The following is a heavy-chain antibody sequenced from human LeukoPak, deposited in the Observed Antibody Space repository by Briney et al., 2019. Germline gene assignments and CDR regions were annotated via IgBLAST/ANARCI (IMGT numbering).Heavy chain of an antibody. Sequence: ASVEASGKPSEYTVTAYYMTRWRQAPRHRLGCLGWINPNSGGTNYAQKFQGRVTMTRDTSISTAYMELSRLRSDDTAVYYCARDLVVGIAVADLDYWGQGTLVTVSS. J-gene: IGHJ4*02. V-gene: IGHV1-2*02. CDR2: INPNSGGT. CDR1: EYTVTAYY. D-gene: IGHD6-19*01. CDR3: ARDLVVGIAVADLDY.